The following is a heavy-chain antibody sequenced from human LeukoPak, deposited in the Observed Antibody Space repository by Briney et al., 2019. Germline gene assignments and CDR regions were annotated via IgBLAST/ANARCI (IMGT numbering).Heavy chain of an antibody. D-gene: IGHD6-19*01. CDR3: ARSRRKDSSGWYGGSPNDY. CDR1: GGSISSSSYY. V-gene: IGHV4-39*07. Sequence: PSETLSLTCTVSGGSISSSSYYWGWIRQPPGKGLGWIGSIYYSGSTYYNPSLKSRVTISVDTSKNQFSLKLSSVTAADTAVYYCARSRRKDSSGWYGGSPNDYWGQGTLVTVSS. J-gene: IGHJ4*02. CDR2: IYYSGST.